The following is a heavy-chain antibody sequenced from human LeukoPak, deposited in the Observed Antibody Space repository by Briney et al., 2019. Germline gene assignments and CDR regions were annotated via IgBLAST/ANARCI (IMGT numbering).Heavy chain of an antibody. D-gene: IGHD6-13*01. CDR3: ARYSSSWYPTPSGYYYYYGMDV. Sequence: SVKVSCKASGGTFSSYAISWVRQAPGQGLEWMGGIIPIFGTANYAQKFQGRVTITADESTSTAYMELSSLRSEDTAVYYCARYSSSWYPTPSGYYYYYGMDVWGKGTTVTVSS. CDR2: IIPIFGTA. CDR1: GGTFSSYA. J-gene: IGHJ6*04. V-gene: IGHV1-69*13.